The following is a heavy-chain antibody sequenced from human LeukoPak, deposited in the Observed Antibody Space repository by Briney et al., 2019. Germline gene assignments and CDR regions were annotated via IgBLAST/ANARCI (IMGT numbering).Heavy chain of an antibody. V-gene: IGHV3-13*01. J-gene: IGHJ4*02. CDR1: GFTFSTYD. D-gene: IGHD3-3*01. Sequence: GGSLRLSCAASGFTFSTYDMHWVRQATGKGLEWVSAIGTDGDTYYPGSVKGRFTISRENAKNSLHLQMNSLRAGDTAVYYCARGAVESLVDYWGQGTLVTVSS. CDR3: ARGAVESLVDY. CDR2: IGTDGDT.